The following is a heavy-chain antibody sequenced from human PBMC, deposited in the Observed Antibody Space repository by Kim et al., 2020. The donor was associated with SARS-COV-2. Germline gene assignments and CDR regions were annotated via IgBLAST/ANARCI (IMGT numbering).Heavy chain of an antibody. CDR3: ARSYYDSSGYPDAFDI. V-gene: IGHV3-53*01. Sequence: GGSLRLSCAASGFTVSSNYMSWVRQAPGKGLEWVSVIYSGGSTYYADSVKGRFTISRDNSKNTLYLQMNSLRAEDTAVYYCARSYYDSSGYPDAFDIWGQGTMVTVSS. D-gene: IGHD3-22*01. J-gene: IGHJ3*02. CDR1: GFTVSSNY. CDR2: IYSGGST.